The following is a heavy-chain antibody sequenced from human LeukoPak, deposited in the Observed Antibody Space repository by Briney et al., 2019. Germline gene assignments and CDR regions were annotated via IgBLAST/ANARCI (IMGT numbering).Heavy chain of an antibody. V-gene: IGHV3-23*01. CDR2: ISGSGGST. CDR3: ARAGVGLLWFGELLGYFDY. CDR1: GFTFSNYW. Sequence: GGSLRLSCAASGFTFSNYWMHWVRQAPGKGLVWVSAISGSGGSTYYADSVKGRFTISRDNPKNTLYLQMNSLRAEDTAVYYCARAGVGLLWFGELLGYFDYWGQGTLVTVSS. D-gene: IGHD3-10*01. J-gene: IGHJ4*02.